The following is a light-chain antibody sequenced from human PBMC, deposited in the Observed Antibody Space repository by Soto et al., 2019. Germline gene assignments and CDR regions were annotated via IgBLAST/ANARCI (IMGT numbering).Light chain of an antibody. CDR2: GAS. V-gene: IGKV3-20*01. CDR1: QSVSSSY. J-gene: IGKJ1*01. CDR3: QQYGSSPRT. Sequence: EIVLTHPPATLSLPPGERATLSCRASQSVSSSYLAWYQQKPGQAPRLLIYGASSRATGIPDRYSGSGSGTDFTLTISRLEPEDFAVYYCQQYGSSPRTFGQGTKVDIK.